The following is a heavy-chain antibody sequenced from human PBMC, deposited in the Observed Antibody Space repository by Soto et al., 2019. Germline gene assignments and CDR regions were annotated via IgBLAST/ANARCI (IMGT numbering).Heavy chain of an antibody. CDR2: IYYSGST. CDR1: GGSISSYY. CDR3: ARAATTVTTGWFDP. J-gene: IGHJ5*02. Sequence: SETLSLTCTVSGGSISSYYWSWIRQPPGKGLEWIGYIYYSGSTNYNPSLKSRVTISVDTSKNQYSLKLSSVTAADTAVYYCARAATTVTTGWFDPWGQGTLVTVSS. D-gene: IGHD4-17*01. V-gene: IGHV4-59*01.